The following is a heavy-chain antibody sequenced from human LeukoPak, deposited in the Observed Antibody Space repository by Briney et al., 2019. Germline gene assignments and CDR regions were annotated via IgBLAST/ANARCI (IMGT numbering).Heavy chain of an antibody. CDR1: GGSFSGYY. V-gene: IGHV4-34*01. D-gene: IGHD4-17*01. Sequence: KPSETLSLTCAVYGGSFSGYYWSWIRQPPGKGLEWIGEINHSGSTNYNPSLKSRVTISVDTSKSQFSLKLSSVTAADTAVYYCAREQAVTTPWYYFDYWGQGTLVTVSS. CDR3: AREQAVTTPWYYFDY. CDR2: INHSGST. J-gene: IGHJ4*02.